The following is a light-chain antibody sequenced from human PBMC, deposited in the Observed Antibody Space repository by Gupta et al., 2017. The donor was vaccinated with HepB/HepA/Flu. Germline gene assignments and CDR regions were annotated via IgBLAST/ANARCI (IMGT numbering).Light chain of an antibody. J-gene: IGKJ1*01. CDR3: QQYYSTPQT. CDR2: WAS. Sequence: DIVMTQSPDSLAVSLGERPTINFKSSQSVLYSSNNKNYLAWYQQKPGQPPKLLIYWASTRESGVPDRFSGSGSGTDFTLTISSLQAEDVAVYYCQQYYSTPQTFGQGTKVEIK. V-gene: IGKV4-1*01. CDR1: QSVLYSSNNKNY.